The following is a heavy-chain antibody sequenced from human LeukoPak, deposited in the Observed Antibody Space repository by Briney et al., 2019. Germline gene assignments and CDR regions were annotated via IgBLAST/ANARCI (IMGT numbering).Heavy chain of an antibody. J-gene: IGHJ4*02. CDR1: GFTFSSYW. V-gene: IGHV3-7*01. D-gene: IGHD5-24*01. CDR2: INKDGSEI. Sequence: GGSLRLSCAVSGFTFSSYWMTWVRQAPGKGLEWVANINKDGSEIYYVDSVKGRFTISRDNAKNSLYLQMNSLRAEDTAVYYCARGVHKSSVRWLQSGGFGYYFDYWGQGTPVTVSS. CDR3: ARGVHKSSVRWLQSGGFGYYFDY.